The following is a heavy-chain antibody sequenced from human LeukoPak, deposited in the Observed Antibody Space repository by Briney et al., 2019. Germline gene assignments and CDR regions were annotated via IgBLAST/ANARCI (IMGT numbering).Heavy chain of an antibody. CDR1: GFTFSTYG. CDR2: ISYDTNNK. D-gene: IGHD2-8*02. J-gene: IGHJ3*02. V-gene: IGHV3-30*03. Sequence: GGSLRLSCVASGFTFSTYGMHWVRQAPGKGLEWVAVISYDTNNKKYADSVKGRFTISRDNSKNTVYLQMNSLRGEDTAVYFCARGWVVATGGFDMWGQGTMVTVSS. CDR3: ARGWVVATGGFDM.